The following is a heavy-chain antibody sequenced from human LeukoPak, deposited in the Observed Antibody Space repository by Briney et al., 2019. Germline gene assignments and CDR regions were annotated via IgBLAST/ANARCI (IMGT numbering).Heavy chain of an antibody. J-gene: IGHJ6*04. CDR3: ARVPGILGDYYYGMDV. CDR2: ISSSGSTI. CDR1: GFPFSSYA. D-gene: IGHD1-1*01. V-gene: IGHV3-48*03. Sequence: GGSLRLSCAASGFPFSSYALSWVRLAPGKGLEWVSYISSSGSTIYYADSVKGRFTISRDNAKKSLYLQMNSLRAEDKAVYYCARVPGILGDYYYGMDVWGKGTTVTVSS.